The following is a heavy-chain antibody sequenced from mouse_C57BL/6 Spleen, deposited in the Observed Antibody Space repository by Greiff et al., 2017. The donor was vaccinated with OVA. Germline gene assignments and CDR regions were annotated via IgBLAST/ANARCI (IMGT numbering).Heavy chain of an antibody. J-gene: IGHJ1*03. CDR2: ISDGGSYT. CDR1: GFTFSSYA. D-gene: IGHD1-1*01. V-gene: IGHV5-4*01. CDR3: ARGSSYRDWYFDV. Sequence: EVHLVESGGGLVKPGGSLKLSCAASGFTFSSYAMSWVRQTPEKRLEWVATISDGGSYTYYPDNVKGRFTISRDNAKNNLYLQMSHLKSEDTAMYYCARGSSYRDWYFDVWGTGTTVTVSS.